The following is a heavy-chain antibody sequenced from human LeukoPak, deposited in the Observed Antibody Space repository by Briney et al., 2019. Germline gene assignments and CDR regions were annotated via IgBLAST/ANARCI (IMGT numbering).Heavy chain of an antibody. CDR3: ARGGYGSGSNWFDP. D-gene: IGHD3-10*01. J-gene: IGHJ5*02. V-gene: IGHV4-4*07. CDR1: GGSISSYY. CDR2: IYTSGST. Sequence: PSETLSLTCTVSGGSISSYYWSWIRQPAGKGLEWIGGIYTSGSTSYNPSLKSRVTISVDTSKNQFSLKLSSVTAADTAVYYCARGGYGSGSNWFDPWGQGTLVTVSS.